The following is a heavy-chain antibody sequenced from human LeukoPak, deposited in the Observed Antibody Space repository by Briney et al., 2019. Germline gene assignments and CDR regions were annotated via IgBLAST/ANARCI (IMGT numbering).Heavy chain of an antibody. J-gene: IGHJ4*02. Sequence: PGGSLRLSCAASGFTFSSYGMHWVRQAPGKGLEWVAVIWYDGSNKYYADSVKGRFTISRDNSKNTLYLQMNSLRAEDTAVYYCARTLGYCSSTSRQGGYYFDYWGQGTLVTVSS. CDR2: IWYDGSNK. CDR3: ARTLGYCSSTSRQGGYYFDY. D-gene: IGHD2-2*01. V-gene: IGHV3-33*01. CDR1: GFTFSSYG.